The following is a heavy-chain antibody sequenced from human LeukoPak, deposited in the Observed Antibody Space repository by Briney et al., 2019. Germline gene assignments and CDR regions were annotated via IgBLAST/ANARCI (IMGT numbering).Heavy chain of an antibody. CDR1: GGSISSYY. CDR2: IYTSGST. D-gene: IGHD4-17*01. J-gene: IGHJ4*02. CDR3: AKTTTDYGDYRTY. V-gene: IGHV4-4*07. Sequence: SETLSLTCTVSGGSISSYYWSWIRQPAGKGLEWIGRIYTSGSTNYSSSLKSRVTMSVDTSKNQFSLKLSSVTAADTAVYYCAKTTTDYGDYRTYWGLGTQVTVSS.